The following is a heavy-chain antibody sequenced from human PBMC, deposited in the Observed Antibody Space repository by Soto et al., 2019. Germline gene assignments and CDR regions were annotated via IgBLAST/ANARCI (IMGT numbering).Heavy chain of an antibody. CDR3: GREADGGYCRGGSWYGGGYYYYYYMDV. CDR1: GFTFSDYY. D-gene: IGHD2-15*01. CDR2: ISSSGSTI. J-gene: IGHJ6*03. V-gene: IGHV3-11*01. Sequence: QVQLVESGGGLVKPGGSLRLSCAASGFTFSDYYMSWIRQAPGKGLEWVSYISSSGSTIYYADSVKGRFTISRDNAKNSLYLERDGRRAEDTAGYYCGREADGGYCRGGSWYGGGYYYYYYMDVWGKGTTVTVSS.